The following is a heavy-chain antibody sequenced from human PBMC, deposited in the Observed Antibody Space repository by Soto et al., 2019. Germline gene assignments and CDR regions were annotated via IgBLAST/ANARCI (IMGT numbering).Heavy chain of an antibody. Sequence: EVQVLDSGGGLVQPGGSLRLSCAASGFTFNNYAMNWVRQAPGKGREWVATIIATGGSTYYADSVKGRFTISRDNSKNTLYLKMNGLRVEDTAVYYCAKDRLAGNFDYWGQGTQVTVSS. J-gene: IGHJ4*02. CDR2: IIATGGST. CDR3: AKDRLAGNFDY. V-gene: IGHV3-23*01. CDR1: GFTFNNYA.